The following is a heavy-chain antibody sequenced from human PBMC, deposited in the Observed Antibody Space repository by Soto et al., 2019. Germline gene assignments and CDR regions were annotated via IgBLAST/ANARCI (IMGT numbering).Heavy chain of an antibody. CDR3: ARGGSGTYHV. D-gene: IGHD3-10*01. CDR2: IYYRGST. CDR1: DDSITGGGYY. J-gene: IGHJ4*02. Sequence: SETLSLTCSVSDDSITGGGYYWSWIRQHPAKGLEWIGSIYYRGSTYYNPSLRSRGAISLDPSQARLSLRLTSLTAADTATYYCARGGSGTYHVWGQGTLVTVSS. V-gene: IGHV4-31*02.